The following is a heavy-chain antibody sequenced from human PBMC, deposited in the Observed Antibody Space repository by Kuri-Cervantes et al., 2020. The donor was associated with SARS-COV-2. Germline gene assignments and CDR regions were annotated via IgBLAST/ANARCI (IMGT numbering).Heavy chain of an antibody. V-gene: IGHV3-21*01. CDR1: GFTSSSYS. CDR3: ARDLYCSGGSCYSLGFDY. D-gene: IGHD2-15*01. CDR2: ISSSSSYI. J-gene: IGHJ4*02. Sequence: GGSLRLSCAASGFTSSSYSMNWARQAPGKGLEWVSSISSSSSYIYYADSVKGRFTISRDNAKNSLYLQMNSLRAEDTAVYYCARDLYCSGGSCYSLGFDYWGQGTLVTVSS.